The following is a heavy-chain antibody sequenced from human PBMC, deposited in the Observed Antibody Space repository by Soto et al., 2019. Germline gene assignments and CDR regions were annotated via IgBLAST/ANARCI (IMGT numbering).Heavy chain of an antibody. V-gene: IGHV4-34*01. J-gene: IGHJ6*04. D-gene: IGHD4-17*01. CDR2: INHSGST. Sequence: SETLSLTCAVYGGSFSGYYWSWIRQPPGKGLEWIGEINHSGSTNYNPSIKSRVTISVDTSKNQFSLKLSSVTAADTAVYYCARTVHQRPSYYYCMDVWGKGTTVTVSS. CDR1: GGSFSGYY. CDR3: ARTVHQRPSYYYCMDV.